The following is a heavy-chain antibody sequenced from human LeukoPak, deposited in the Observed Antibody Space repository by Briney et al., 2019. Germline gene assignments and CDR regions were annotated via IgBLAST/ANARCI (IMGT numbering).Heavy chain of an antibody. J-gene: IGHJ4*02. V-gene: IGHV3-74*01. CDR3: AIVGQISMIRGNWPRD. D-gene: IGHD3-10*01. CDR2: IYYDGSTT. Sequence: GGSLRLSCAASGFSFSSYWMHWVRQAPGKGLEWVSRIYYDGSTTNYADSVKGRFTISRDNAKNTLYLQMNSLRAEDTAVYYCAIVGQISMIRGNWPRDWGQGTLVTVSS. CDR1: GFSFSSYW.